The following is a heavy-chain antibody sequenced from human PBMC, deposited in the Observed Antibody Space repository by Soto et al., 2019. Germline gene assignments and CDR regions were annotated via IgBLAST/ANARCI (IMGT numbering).Heavy chain of an antibody. CDR2: IYSGGST. J-gene: IGHJ6*03. V-gene: IGHV3-66*01. D-gene: IGHD7-27*01. Sequence: GGSLRLSCVASGFTVSSNYMSWVRQAPGKGLEWVSVIYSGGSTYYADSVKGRFAISRDNSKNTLYLQMNSLRAEDTAVYYCATAALGYYYYYMDVWGKGTTVTVSS. CDR3: ATAALGYYYYYMDV. CDR1: GFTVSSNY.